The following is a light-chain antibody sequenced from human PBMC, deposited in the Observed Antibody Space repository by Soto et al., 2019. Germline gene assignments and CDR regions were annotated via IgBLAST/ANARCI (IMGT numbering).Light chain of an antibody. V-gene: IGKV4-1*01. Sequence: DIVMTQSPDSLAVSLGERATINCKSSQSVLSTSNNKNYLAWYQQKPGQPPKLLMYWASTRESGVPDRFSGSGSGTDFTLTISSLQSEDVAVYYCQQTYSSKTFGPGTKVDIK. J-gene: IGKJ3*01. CDR1: QSVLSTSNNKNY. CDR2: WAS. CDR3: QQTYSSKT.